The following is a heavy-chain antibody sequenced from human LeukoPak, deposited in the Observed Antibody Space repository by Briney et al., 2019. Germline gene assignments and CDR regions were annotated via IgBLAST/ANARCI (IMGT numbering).Heavy chain of an antibody. CDR3: TRGPYCGGDCYSAY. J-gene: IGHJ4*02. CDR1: GGSISSYY. V-gene: IGHV4-4*07. Sequence: PSETLSLTCTVSGGSISSYYWSWIRQPAGKGLEWIGRIYTSGSTYYNPSLKSRVTMSVDTSKNQFSLKLSSVTAADTAVYFCTRGPYCGGDCYSAYWGQGTLVTVSS. D-gene: IGHD2-21*02. CDR2: IYTSGST.